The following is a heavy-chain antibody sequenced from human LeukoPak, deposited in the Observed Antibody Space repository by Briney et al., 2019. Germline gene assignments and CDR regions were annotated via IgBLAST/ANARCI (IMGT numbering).Heavy chain of an antibody. CDR3: ARDPRWVGSSWIQFDY. J-gene: IGHJ4*02. V-gene: IGHV3-21*01. Sequence: GGSLRLSCAASGFTFSSYEMNWVRQAPGKGLEWVSSISSSSSYIYYADSVKGRFTISRDNAKNSLYLQMNSLRAEDTAVYYCARDPRWVGSSWIQFDYWGQGTLVTVSS. CDR2: ISSSSSYI. CDR1: GFTFSSYE. D-gene: IGHD6-13*01.